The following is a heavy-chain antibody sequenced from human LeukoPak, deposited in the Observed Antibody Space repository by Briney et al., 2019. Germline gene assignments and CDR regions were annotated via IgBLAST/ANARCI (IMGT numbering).Heavy chain of an antibody. D-gene: IGHD5-24*01. CDR2: FYYSGST. J-gene: IGHJ4*02. CDR3: ARGRRDGYNLEYFDK. V-gene: IGHV4-39*01. Sequence: SETLSLTCTVSGGSITSSSYYWGWIRQPPGRGLQWIGSFYYSGSTYYNPSLKSRVTIYVDTSKNQFSLKLSSVTAADTAVYYCARGRRDGYNLEYFDKWGQGTLVTVSS. CDR1: GGSITSSSYY.